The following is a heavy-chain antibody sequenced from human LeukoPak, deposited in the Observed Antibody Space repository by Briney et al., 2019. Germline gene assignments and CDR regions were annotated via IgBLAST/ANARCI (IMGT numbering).Heavy chain of an antibody. CDR3: ARVAVDTFDY. CDR1: GGPLRSYN. V-gene: IGHV4-59*01. J-gene: IGHJ4*02. D-gene: IGHD6-19*01. Sequence: SETLPLTCPVPGGPLRSYNWSWTRNPPGKGLEWIGYIYYSGNTNYNPSLKSRVTISVDTSKNQFSLKLSSVTAADTAVYYCARVAVDTFDYWGQGTLVTVSS. CDR2: IYYSGNT.